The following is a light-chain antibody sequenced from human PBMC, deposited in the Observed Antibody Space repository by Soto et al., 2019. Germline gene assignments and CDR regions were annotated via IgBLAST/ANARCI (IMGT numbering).Light chain of an antibody. V-gene: IGLV2-23*02. J-gene: IGLJ3*02. CDR3: CSYAGGIHWV. CDR1: SSDVGSYNF. CDR2: EVG. Sequence: QPASVSGSPGQSITISCTGTSSDVGSYNFVSWYQQHPGKAPRLMIYEVGKRPSGISNRFSGSKSGNTASLTISGLQAEDEADYYCCSYAGGIHWVFGGGTQLTVL.